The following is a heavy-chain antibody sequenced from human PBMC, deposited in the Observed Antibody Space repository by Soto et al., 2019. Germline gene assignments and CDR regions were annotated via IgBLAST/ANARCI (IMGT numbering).Heavy chain of an antibody. Sequence: ASVKVSCKASGYSFTSLDINWVRQTAGQGLEWMGWMQPSTGRTGYAQKFQGRVTMTRDTSINTAYMELTTLTSDDTAFYYCARGVSAGVDYWGQGTLVTVS. CDR1: GYSFTSLD. D-gene: IGHD1-26*01. J-gene: IGHJ4*02. V-gene: IGHV1-8*01. CDR3: ARGVSAGVDY. CDR2: MQPSTGRT.